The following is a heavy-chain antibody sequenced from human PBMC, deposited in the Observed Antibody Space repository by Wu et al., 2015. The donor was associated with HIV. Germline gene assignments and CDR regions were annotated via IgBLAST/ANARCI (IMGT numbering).Heavy chain of an antibody. Sequence: QVHLVQSGTEVKKPGSSVKVSCRTSGGTFSNCAITWVRQAPGQGLEWVGRIIPLTGTSNFAQNFQGRVTRADKPTATVYMELRGLRSEDTAVYYCARGSIKEMTTASYYYYVMDVWGQGTTVTVSS. CDR1: GGTFSNCA. J-gene: IGHJ6*02. CDR3: ARGSIKEMTTASYYYYVMDV. CDR2: IIPLTGTS. D-gene: IGHD5-24*01. V-gene: IGHV1-69*04.